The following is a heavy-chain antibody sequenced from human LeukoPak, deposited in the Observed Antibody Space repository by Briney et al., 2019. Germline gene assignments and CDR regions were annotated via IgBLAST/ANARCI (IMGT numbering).Heavy chain of an antibody. V-gene: IGHV1-2*06. CDR2: INPNSGGT. J-gene: IGHJ6*02. D-gene: IGHD6-13*01. CDR1: GYTFTGYY. CDR3: ARDLWGSSRMLYYYYYGMDV. Sequence: ASVKVSCKASGYTFTGYYMHWVRQAPGQGLEWMGRINPNSGGTNYAQKFQGRVTMTRDTSISTAYMELSRLRSDDTAVYYCARDLWGSSRMLYYYYYGMDVWGQGTTVTVSS.